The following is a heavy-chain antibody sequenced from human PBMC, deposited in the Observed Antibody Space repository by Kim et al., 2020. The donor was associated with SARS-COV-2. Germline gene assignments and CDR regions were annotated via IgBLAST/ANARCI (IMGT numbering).Heavy chain of an antibody. CDR2: IYPGDSDT. CDR3: ARRTFFLKFKSNWGDVAYSGSYDARFARDWFDP. J-gene: IGHJ5*02. CDR1: GYSFTSYW. Sequence: GESLKISCKGSGYSFTSYWIGWVRQMPGKGLEWMGIIYPGDSDTRYSPSFQGQVTISADKSISTAYLQWSSLKASDTAMYYCARRTFFLKFKSNWGDVAYSGSYDARFARDWFDPWGQGTLVTVSS. D-gene: IGHD1-26*01. V-gene: IGHV5-51*01.